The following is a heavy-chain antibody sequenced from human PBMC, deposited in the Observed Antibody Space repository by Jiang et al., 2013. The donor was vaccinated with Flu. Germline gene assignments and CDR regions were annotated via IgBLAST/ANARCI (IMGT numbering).Heavy chain of an antibody. J-gene: IGHJ4*02. Sequence: SVKVSCKASGYTFTGYYMHWVRQAPGQGLEWMGWINPNSGGTNYAQKFQGWVTMTRDTSISTAYMELSRLRSDDTAVYYCARARVDMTTVTSIFGYWGQGTLVTVSS. CDR2: INPNSGGT. CDR1: GYTFTGYY. D-gene: IGHD4-17*01. CDR3: ARARVDMTTVTSIFGY. V-gene: IGHV1-2*04.